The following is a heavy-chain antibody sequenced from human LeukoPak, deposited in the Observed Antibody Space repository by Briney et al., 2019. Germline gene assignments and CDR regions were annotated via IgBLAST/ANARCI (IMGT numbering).Heavy chain of an antibody. V-gene: IGHV3-33*01. Sequence: GGSLRLSCAASGFTFSSYGMHWVRQAPGKGLEWVAVIWYDGSNKYYADSVKGRFTIPRDNSKNTLYLQMNSLRAEDTAVYYCARDRFAATAIGALGYWGQGTLVTVSS. J-gene: IGHJ4*02. CDR3: ARDRFAATAIGALGY. CDR2: IWYDGSNK. CDR1: GFTFSSYG. D-gene: IGHD2-2*02.